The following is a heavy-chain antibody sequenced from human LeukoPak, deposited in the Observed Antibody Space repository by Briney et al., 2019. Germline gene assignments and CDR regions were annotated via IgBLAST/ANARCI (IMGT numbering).Heavy chain of an antibody. CDR3: ARREAAAGREFDY. CDR2: INPKSGGT. V-gene: IGHV1-2*02. CDR1: GYTFTGYY. Sequence: SVKVSCKASGYTFTGYYIHWVRQAPGQGLEWMGWINPKSGGTNYAQRFQGRVTMTRDTSISTAYMELSRLRSDDTAVYYCARREAAAGREFDYWGQGTLVTVSS. J-gene: IGHJ4*02. D-gene: IGHD6-13*01.